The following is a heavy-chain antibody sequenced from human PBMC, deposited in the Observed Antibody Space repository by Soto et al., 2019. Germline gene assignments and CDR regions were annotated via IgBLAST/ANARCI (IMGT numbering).Heavy chain of an antibody. CDR3: ARSVAFWSGNEPNNWFDP. CDR1: GFTFSSYA. D-gene: IGHD3-3*01. V-gene: IGHV3-30-3*01. Sequence: ESVGGVVQPGRSLRLSCAASGFTFSSYALHWVRQAPGKGLEWVAVISYDGGKKYYADSVKGRFTISRDNSKNTLYLQMNSLRVEDTALYYCARSVAFWSGNEPNNWFDPWGQGTLVTVSS. CDR2: ISYDGGKK. J-gene: IGHJ5*02.